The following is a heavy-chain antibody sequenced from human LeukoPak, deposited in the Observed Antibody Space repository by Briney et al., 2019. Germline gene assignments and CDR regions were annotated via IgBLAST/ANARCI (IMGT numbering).Heavy chain of an antibody. Sequence: SETLSLTCTVSGGSISSSSYYWGWIRQPPGKGLEWIGSIYYSGSTYYNPSLKSRVTISVDTSKNQFSLKLSSVTAADTAVYYCARHXPPNWSGYYTPFDYWGQGTLVTVSS. CDR3: ARHXPPNWSGYYTPFDY. CDR1: GGSISSSSYY. J-gene: IGHJ4*02. CDR2: IYYSGST. V-gene: IGHV4-39*01. D-gene: IGHD3-3*01.